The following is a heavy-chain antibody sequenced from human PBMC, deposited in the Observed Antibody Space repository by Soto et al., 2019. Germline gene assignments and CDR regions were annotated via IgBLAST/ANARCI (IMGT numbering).Heavy chain of an antibody. J-gene: IGHJ4*02. CDR3: AKGGRTWDGFDY. D-gene: IGHD1-26*01. V-gene: IGHV3-23*01. CDR1: GFTFSSYG. CDR2: ISDNGGIT. Sequence: VQLLESGGGLAQPGGSLRLSCGGSGFTFSSYGMSWVRQAPGEGLEWVSGISDNGGITNYADSVKGRFTISKDNSRSTVFLQMNSLRAEDTAVYFCAKGGRTWDGFDYWGQGILVTVSS.